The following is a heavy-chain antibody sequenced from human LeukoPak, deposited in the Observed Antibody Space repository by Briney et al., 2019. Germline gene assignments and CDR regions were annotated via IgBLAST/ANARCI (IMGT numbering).Heavy chain of an antibody. J-gene: IGHJ3*02. Sequence: GGSLRLSCAASGFTFSNYAMSWVRQAPGKGLEWVSAISGSGGSSKYYADSVKGRFTISRDNSKNTLYLQMNSLRAEETVVYYCARGGSYLSAFDIWGQGTMVTVSS. V-gene: IGHV3-23*01. D-gene: IGHD1-26*01. CDR1: GFTFSNYA. CDR3: ARGGSYLSAFDI. CDR2: ISGSGGSSK.